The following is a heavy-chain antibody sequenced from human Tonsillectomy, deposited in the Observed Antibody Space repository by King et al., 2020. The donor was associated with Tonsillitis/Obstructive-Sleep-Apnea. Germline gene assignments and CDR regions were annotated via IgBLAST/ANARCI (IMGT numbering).Heavy chain of an antibody. CDR1: GFTFSTYA. J-gene: IGHJ5*02. Sequence: VQLVESGGGLVQPGGSLRLSCVASGFTFSTYAMTWVRQAPGKGPEWGSGISGCNGGTYYADSVKGRFTISRDNSKNTLYLQMNSLRADDTALYYCAKDFAAVTGDPGSWGQGTLVTVSS. CDR2: ISGCNGGT. CDR3: AKDFAAVTGDPGS. V-gene: IGHV3-23*04. D-gene: IGHD6-19*01.